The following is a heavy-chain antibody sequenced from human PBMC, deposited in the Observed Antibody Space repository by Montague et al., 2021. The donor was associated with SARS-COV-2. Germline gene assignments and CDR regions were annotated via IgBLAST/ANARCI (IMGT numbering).Heavy chain of an antibody. D-gene: IGHD3-22*01. CDR2: IYYTRDT. J-gene: IGHJ4*02. CDR3: TSPKEGSGYYRHFDY. V-gene: IGHV4-4*02. CDR1: GGSVSSTNW. Sequence: SETLSLTCAVSGGSVSSTNWRWCVRQPTGEGVEWMGEIYYTRDTNYGPSLKNRVFISLDKTKNQLFLMLNSTAAADTAVYYCTSPKEGSGYYRHFDYWGQGTLVTVSS.